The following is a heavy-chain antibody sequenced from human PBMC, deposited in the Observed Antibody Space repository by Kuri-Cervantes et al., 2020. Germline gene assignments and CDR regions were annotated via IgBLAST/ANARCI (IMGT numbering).Heavy chain of an antibody. CDR2: IYYSGST. CDR1: GGSISSGGYY. CDR3: ARGRRRQWLATYFDY. J-gene: IGHJ4*02. D-gene: IGHD6-19*01. Sequence: SETLSLTCTVSGGSISSGGYYWSWIRQHPGKGLEWIGYIYYSGSTYYNPSLKSRVAISVDTSKNQFSLTLSSVTAADTAVYYCARGRRRQWLATYFDYWGQGTLVTVSS. V-gene: IGHV4-31*03.